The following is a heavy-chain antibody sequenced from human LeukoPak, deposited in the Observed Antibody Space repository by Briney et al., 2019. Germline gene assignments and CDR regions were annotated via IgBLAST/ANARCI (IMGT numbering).Heavy chain of an antibody. CDR2: INWNGGST. CDR1: GFTFDDYG. V-gene: IGHV3-20*04. J-gene: IGHJ4*02. Sequence: GGSLRLSCAASGFTFDDYGMSWVRQAPGKGLEWVSGINWNGGSTGYADSVKGRFTIFRDNAKNSLYLQMNSLRAEDTALYYCAREKTRWSYSSSSFDYWGQGTLVTVSS. CDR3: AREKTRWSYSSSSFDY. D-gene: IGHD6-6*01.